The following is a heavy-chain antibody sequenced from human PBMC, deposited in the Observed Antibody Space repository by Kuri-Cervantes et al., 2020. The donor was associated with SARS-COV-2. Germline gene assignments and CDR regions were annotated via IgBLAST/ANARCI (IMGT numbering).Heavy chain of an antibody. CDR2: ISYDGSDK. D-gene: IGHD6-6*01. J-gene: IGHJ6*02. Sequence: GESLKISCAASGFTFSSYGIHWVRQAPGKGLEWVAVISYDGSDKYYADSVKGRFTISRDNSKNTLYLQMNSLRAEDTAVYYCAKDPASLRRQLGGSSNYYGMDDWGQGTTVTDSS. CDR1: GFTFSSYG. CDR3: AKDPASLRRQLGGSSNYYGMDD. V-gene: IGHV3-30*18.